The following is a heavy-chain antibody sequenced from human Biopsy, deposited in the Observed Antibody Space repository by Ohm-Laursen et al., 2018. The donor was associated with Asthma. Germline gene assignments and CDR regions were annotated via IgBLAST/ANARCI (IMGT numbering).Heavy chain of an antibody. CDR2: NFSNDEK. Sequence: TQTLTLTCTVSGFSLRNARMGVTWIRQPPGKALEWLAHNFSNDEKSYSTSLKSRITISKDTAKSQVVLTMSNMDPVDTATYYCARVVNYDFRSGYWFDPWGQGTLVTVSS. CDR1: GFSLRNARMG. V-gene: IGHV2-26*01. CDR3: ARVVNYDFRSGYWFDP. D-gene: IGHD3-3*01. J-gene: IGHJ5*02.